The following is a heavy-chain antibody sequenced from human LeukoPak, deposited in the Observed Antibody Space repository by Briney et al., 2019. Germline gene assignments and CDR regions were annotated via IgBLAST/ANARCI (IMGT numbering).Heavy chain of an antibody. D-gene: IGHD2-2*02. CDR1: EFTFNKYT. CDR2: ISSSGHYI. Sequence: GGSLRLSCAASEFTFNKYTMTWVRQAPGRGLDWVSPISSSGHYIYYADSLKGRFIMSRDNAKNLLYLQMNSLRAEDTAVYYCARAVVPSAIEEAFDIWGQGTMVTVSS. CDR3: ARAVVPSAIEEAFDI. V-gene: IGHV3-21*01. J-gene: IGHJ3*02.